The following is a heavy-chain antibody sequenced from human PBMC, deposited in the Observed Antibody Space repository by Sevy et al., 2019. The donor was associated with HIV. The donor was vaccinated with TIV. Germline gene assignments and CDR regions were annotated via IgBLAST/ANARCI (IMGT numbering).Heavy chain of an antibody. CDR3: ARVPVDAGWYFDL. Sequence: GGSLRLSCAASGFTFRSYSMNWVRQAPGKGLEWVSYISSSSITIYYPDSVKGRFTISRDNAKNSLYLQMNSLRAEDTAVYYCARVPVDAGWYFDLWGRGTLVTVSS. D-gene: IGHD2-15*01. J-gene: IGHJ2*01. V-gene: IGHV3-48*01. CDR2: ISSSSITI. CDR1: GFTFRSYS.